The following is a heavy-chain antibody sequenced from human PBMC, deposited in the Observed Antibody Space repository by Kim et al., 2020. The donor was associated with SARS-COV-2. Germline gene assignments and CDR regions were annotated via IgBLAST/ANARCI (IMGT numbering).Heavy chain of an antibody. CDR1: GLAFSSYW. CDR2: IKGDGSAT. V-gene: IGHV3-74*01. D-gene: IGHD1-1*01. J-gene: IGHJ4*02. Sequence: GGSLRLSCAASGLAFSSYWMFWVRQPPGKGLLWVSHIKGDGSATVYADSVKGRFTVSRDNAKNPLYLQLSTLRAEDTAVYYCATGNNWSFDYWGPGTL. CDR3: ATGNNWSFDY.